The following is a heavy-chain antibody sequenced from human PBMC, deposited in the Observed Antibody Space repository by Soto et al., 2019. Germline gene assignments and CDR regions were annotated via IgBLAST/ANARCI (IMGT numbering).Heavy chain of an antibody. CDR1: GFSLSPYW. J-gene: IGHJ4*02. CDR2: PSSDGFGA. D-gene: IGHD3-16*01. Sequence: EVHLEESGGGLVQPGGSLRLSCAASGFSLSPYWMHWVRQVPGRGLEWVARPSSDGFGAAYADSVKGRFFISRDIARNTLSLQMNSLRADDTAVYYCARDLGGPDYWGRGTSVTVSS. V-gene: IGHV3-74*03. CDR3: ARDLGGPDY.